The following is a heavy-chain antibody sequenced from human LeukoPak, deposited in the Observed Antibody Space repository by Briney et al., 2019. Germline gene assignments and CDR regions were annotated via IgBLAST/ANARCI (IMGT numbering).Heavy chain of an antibody. D-gene: IGHD3-10*01. CDR1: GFTVSSNY. CDR3: ARVTFNYYGSGDAFDI. CDR2: INSGGST. Sequence: GGSLRLSCAASGFTVSSNYMSWVRQARGKGLEWVSVINSGGSTYYADSVKARFTISRDNSKNTLYLQMNNLRAEDTAVYHCARVTFNYYGSGDAFDIWGQGTMVTVSS. V-gene: IGHV3-66*01. J-gene: IGHJ3*02.